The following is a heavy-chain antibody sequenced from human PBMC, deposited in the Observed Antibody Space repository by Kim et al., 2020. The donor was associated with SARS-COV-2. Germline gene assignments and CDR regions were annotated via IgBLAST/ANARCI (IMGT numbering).Heavy chain of an antibody. CDR3: ARLGSVVRGVRSNYFD. D-gene: IGHD3-10*01. V-gene: IGHV4-39*01. Sequence: SETLSLTCTVSGGSISSSSYYWGWIRQPPGKGLEWIGSIYYSGSTYYNPSLKSRVTISVDTSKNQFSLKLSSVTAADTAVYYCARLGSVVRGVRSNYFD. J-gene: IGHJ4*01. CDR2: IYYSGST. CDR1: GGSISSSSYY.